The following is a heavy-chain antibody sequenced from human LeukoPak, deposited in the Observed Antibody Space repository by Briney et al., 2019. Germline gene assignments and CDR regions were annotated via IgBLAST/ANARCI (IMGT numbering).Heavy chain of an antibody. Sequence: GGSLRLSCAASGFTFSSYSMNWVRQAPGKGLEWVSSISSSSSYIYYADSVKGRFTISRDNAKNSLYLQMNSLRAEDTAVYYCARRYCSSTSSYNFDYWGQGTLVTVSS. CDR1: GFTFSSYS. CDR3: ARRYCSSTSSYNFDY. V-gene: IGHV3-21*01. J-gene: IGHJ4*02. CDR2: ISSSSSYI. D-gene: IGHD2-2*02.